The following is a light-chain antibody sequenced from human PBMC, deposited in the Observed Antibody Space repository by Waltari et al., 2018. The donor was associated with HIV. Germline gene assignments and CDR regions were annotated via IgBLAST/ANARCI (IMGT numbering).Light chain of an antibody. J-gene: IGLJ3*02. CDR2: RND. V-gene: IGLV1-47*01. Sequence: QSVLTQPPSASGPHGQRLTISRSGRSYTIGNNSVYWYPPLPGTAPNLLIHRNDQRPSGVPDRFSGSKSGTSAALAISGLRSDDEGDYYCATWDGSLSGRVFGGGTKLTVL. CDR1: SYTIGNNS. CDR3: ATWDGSLSGRV.